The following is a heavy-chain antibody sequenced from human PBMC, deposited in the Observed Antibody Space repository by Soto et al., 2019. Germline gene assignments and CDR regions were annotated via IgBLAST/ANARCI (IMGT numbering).Heavy chain of an antibody. CDR2: ITETSDP. V-gene: IGHV3-23*01. J-gene: IGHJ4*02. D-gene: IGHD2-21*02. CDR1: GFTFSICA. CDR3: AKGGGGDPGH. Sequence: EVQLLESGGALVQPGGSLRLSCAASGFTFSICAMSWVRQAPGKGLEWVSMITETSDPHYEYSVKGRFTISRDNSKSILYLQMNGLRAEDTAVYYCAKGGGGDPGHWGQGTLVTVSS.